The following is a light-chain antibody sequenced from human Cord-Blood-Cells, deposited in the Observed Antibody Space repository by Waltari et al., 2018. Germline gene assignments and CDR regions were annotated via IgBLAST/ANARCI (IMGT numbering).Light chain of an antibody. CDR1: SSDVGGYNY. CDR3: SSYTSSSVV. V-gene: IGLV2-14*01. Sequence: QSALTQPASVSGSPGQSITISCTGTSSDVGGYNYVSWYQQHPGKAPKLMIYDVSKRPSGVSNRFSGSKSGNTASLTISGLQPEDEADYYCSSYTSSSVVFGGGTKLTVL. CDR2: DVS. J-gene: IGLJ2*01.